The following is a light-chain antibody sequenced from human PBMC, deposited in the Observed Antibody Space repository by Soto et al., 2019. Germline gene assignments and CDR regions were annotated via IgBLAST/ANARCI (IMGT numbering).Light chain of an antibody. CDR2: LGS. Sequence: DIVMTQSPLSLPVTRVDPASISFRSSQILLHSNGYNYLDWYLQKPGQSPQLLIYLGSNRASGVPDRFSGSGSGTDFTLKISRVEAEDVGVYYCMQALQTPLTFGGGTKVDI. CDR3: MQALQTPLT. J-gene: IGKJ4*01. CDR1: QILLHSNGYNY. V-gene: IGKV2-28*01.